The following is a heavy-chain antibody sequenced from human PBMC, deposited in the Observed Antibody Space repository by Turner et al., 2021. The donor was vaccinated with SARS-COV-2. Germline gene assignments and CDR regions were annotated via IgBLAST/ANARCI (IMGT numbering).Heavy chain of an antibody. CDR2: FFYSGST. J-gene: IGHJ4*02. CDR1: SGSISSSAYD. V-gene: IGHV4-39*01. CDR3: ARQVSILGRWLAPFDS. Sequence: QLQLQESGPGLVKPSETLSLTCTVSSGSISSSAYDWGWIRQPPGKGLEWIGSFFYSGSTYYSPSLKSRITISVDTSKNQFSLNLSSVTAADTAVYYCARQVSILGRWLAPFDSWGQGTLVTVSS. D-gene: IGHD6-19*01.